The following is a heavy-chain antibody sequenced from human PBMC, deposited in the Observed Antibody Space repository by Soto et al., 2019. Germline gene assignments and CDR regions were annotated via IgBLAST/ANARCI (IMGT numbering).Heavy chain of an antibody. Sequence: QVQLVQSGAEVKKPGASLKVSCKASVYTFTSYGISWVRQAPGQELEWMGWISAYNGNTNYAQKLQGRVTMTTDTYTSTAYMELRSLRSADTAVYYCAIDRGWWSPWNWFDPWGQGTLVTVSS. D-gene: IGHD2-15*01. CDR3: AIDRGWWSPWNWFDP. V-gene: IGHV1-18*01. J-gene: IGHJ5*02. CDR2: ISAYNGNT. CDR1: VYTFTSYG.